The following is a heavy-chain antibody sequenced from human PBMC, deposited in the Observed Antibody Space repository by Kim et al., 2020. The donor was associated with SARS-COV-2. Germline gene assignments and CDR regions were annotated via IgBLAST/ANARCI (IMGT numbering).Heavy chain of an antibody. CDR2: INQGGTEK. V-gene: IGHV3-7*01. D-gene: IGHD4-17*01. J-gene: IGHJ4*02. Sequence: GGSLRLSCAASGFTFSTYWMTWVRQAPGKGLEWVANINQGGTEKYYVDSVKGRFTISRDNAKNSLFLVVNSLRVEDTAVYYCARTHYGDYVWGQGTLVTV. CDR3: ARTHYGDYV. CDR1: GFTFSTYW.